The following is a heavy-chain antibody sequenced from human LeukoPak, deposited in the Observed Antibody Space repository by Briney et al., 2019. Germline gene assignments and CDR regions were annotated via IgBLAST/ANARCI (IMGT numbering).Heavy chain of an antibody. CDR2: INWNGGST. CDR1: GFTFDDYG. D-gene: IGHD3-22*01. Sequence: GGSLSLSCAASGFTFDDYGMSWVRQAPGKGLEWVSGINWNGGSTGYSDSVKGRFTISRDNAKNSLYLQMNSLRAEDTALYYCARGSEYYDSSGYSYYFDYWGQGTLVTVSS. J-gene: IGHJ4*02. V-gene: IGHV3-20*04. CDR3: ARGSEYYDSSGYSYYFDY.